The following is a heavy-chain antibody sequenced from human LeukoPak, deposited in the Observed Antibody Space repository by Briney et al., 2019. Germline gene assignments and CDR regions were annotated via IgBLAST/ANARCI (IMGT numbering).Heavy chain of an antibody. Sequence: ASVKVSCKASGGTFSSYAISWVRQAPGQGLEWMGRIIPIFGTANYAQRFQGRVTITTDESTSTAYMELSSLRSEDTAVYYCARGTSYGDYGFDYWGQGTLVTVSS. CDR3: ARGTSYGDYGFDY. J-gene: IGHJ4*02. CDR1: GGTFSSYA. V-gene: IGHV1-69*05. CDR2: IIPIFGTA. D-gene: IGHD4-17*01.